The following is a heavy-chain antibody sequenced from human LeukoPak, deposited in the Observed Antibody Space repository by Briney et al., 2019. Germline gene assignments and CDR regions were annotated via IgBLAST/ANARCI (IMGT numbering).Heavy chain of an antibody. V-gene: IGHV1-18*01. D-gene: IGHD2-21*02. CDR3: ARGPPVVTAIDYGMDV. CDR2: ISAYSGNT. J-gene: IGHJ6*02. Sequence: GASVKVSCKASGYTFTSYGISWVRQAPGQGLEWMGWISAYSGNTNYAQKLQGRVTMTTDTSPSTAYMELRSLRSDDTAVYYCARGPPVVTAIDYGMDVWGQGTTVTVSS. CDR1: GYTFTSYG.